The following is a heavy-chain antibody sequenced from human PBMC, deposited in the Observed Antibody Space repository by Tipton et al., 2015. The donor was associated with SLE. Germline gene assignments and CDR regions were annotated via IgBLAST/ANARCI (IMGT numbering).Heavy chain of an antibody. CDR3: ASAMITVTTVDL. V-gene: IGHV3-74*01. J-gene: IGHJ2*01. CDR2: INSDGSST. Sequence: SLRLSCAASGFTFSSYWMHWVRQAPGKGLVWVSRINSDGSSTSYADSVKGRFTISRDNAKNTLYLQMNSLRAEDTAVYYCASAMITVTTVDLWGRGTLVTVSS. D-gene: IGHD4-17*01. CDR1: GFTFSSYW.